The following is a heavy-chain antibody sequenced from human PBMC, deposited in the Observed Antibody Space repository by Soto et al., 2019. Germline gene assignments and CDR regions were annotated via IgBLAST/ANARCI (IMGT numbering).Heavy chain of an antibody. J-gene: IGHJ4*02. CDR2: INPNGGGT. Sequence: QVQLVQSGAEVTKTGASVRVSCKASESTFSAYYLHWVRQAPGQRLEWLGWINPNGGGTISAQRFQGRLTMTRDTSITTAYMELSRLTSDDTAFYYCATSSDWSPLLDYWGQGTLVTVSS. D-gene: IGHD6-19*01. V-gene: IGHV1-2*02. CDR1: ESTFSAYY. CDR3: ATSSDWSPLLDY.